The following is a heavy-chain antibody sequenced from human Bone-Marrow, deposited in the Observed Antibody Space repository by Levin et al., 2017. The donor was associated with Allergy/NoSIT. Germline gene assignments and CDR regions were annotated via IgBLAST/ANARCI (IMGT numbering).Heavy chain of an antibody. CDR1: GFTFSSYA. Sequence: PGGSLRLSCAASGFTFSSYAMSWVRQAPGKGLEWVSGISVSGGSIYYADSVKGRFIVSRDNSKNTLYLQMNSLTAEDSAVYFCAKDEDYYDNSGYYYDAFDIWGQGTMVTVSS. CDR2: ISVSGGSI. V-gene: IGHV3-23*01. CDR3: AKDEDYYDNSGYYYDAFDI. D-gene: IGHD3-22*01. J-gene: IGHJ3*02.